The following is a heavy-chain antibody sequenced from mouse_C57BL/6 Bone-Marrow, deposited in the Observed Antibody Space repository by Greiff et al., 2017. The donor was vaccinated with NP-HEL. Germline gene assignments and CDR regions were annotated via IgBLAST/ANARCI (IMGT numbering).Heavy chain of an antibody. Sequence: LQESGAELVRPGTSVKMSCKASGYTFTNYWIGWAKQRPGHGLEWIGDIYPGGGYTNYNEKFKGKATLTADKSSSTAYMQFSSLTSEDSAIYYCARRSNPYAMDYWGQGTSVTVSS. CDR3: ARRSNPYAMDY. J-gene: IGHJ4*01. D-gene: IGHD2-5*01. V-gene: IGHV1-63*01. CDR2: IYPGGGYT. CDR1: GYTFTNYW.